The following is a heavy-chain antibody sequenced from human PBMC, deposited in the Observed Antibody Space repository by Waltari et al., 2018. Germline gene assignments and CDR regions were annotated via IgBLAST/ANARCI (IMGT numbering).Heavy chain of an antibody. CDR1: GFTFSSYA. CDR2: ISDDGSNK. J-gene: IGHJ4*02. CDR3: ARERGGSIDY. Sequence: QVQLVESGGGVVQPGRSLRLSCAASGFTFSSYALHWVRQAPGKGLEWVAVISDDGSNKYYAESVKGRFTISRDNSKNTLYLQMNSLRAEDTAVYYCARERGGSIDYWGQGTLVTVSS. V-gene: IGHV3-30-3*01. D-gene: IGHD5-12*01.